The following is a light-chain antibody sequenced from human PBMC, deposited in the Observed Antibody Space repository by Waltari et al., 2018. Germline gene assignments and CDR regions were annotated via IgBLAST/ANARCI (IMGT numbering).Light chain of an antibody. V-gene: IGKV3-11*01. CDR2: DAH. CDR1: QTVRTY. J-gene: IGKJ2*01. CDR3: QKRSSWPYT. Sequence: EIGLTQSPAPLSLSPGESATLSCRASQTVRTYLAWYQQKPGQAPRLLIFDAHSRSSGVPGKFRGSGSGTDFTLTVSNLEHEDFAVYDCQKRSSWPYTFGLGTRIDIK.